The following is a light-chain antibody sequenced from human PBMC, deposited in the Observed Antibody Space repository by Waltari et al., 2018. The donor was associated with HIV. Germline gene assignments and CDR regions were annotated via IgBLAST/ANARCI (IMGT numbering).Light chain of an antibody. V-gene: IGLV3-21*04. CDR2: YDV. CDR1: QLEDKT. CDR3: QVWDSDSRTVV. J-gene: IGLJ2*01. Sequence: SYVLTQSPSVSVDPGETAMISCGGPQLEDKTVYWYHQRAGQAPLLVIQYDVERPSGIPDRISASKSKTTATLTITRVEAGDEADYFCQVWDSDSRTVVFGGGTRLTVL.